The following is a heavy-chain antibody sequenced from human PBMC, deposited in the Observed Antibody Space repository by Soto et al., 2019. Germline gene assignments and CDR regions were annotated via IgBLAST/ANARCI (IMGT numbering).Heavy chain of an antibody. CDR3: ANEVDVAFSSLQYGMDV. V-gene: IGHV3-30*14. CDR1: GFTFNNFA. D-gene: IGHD5-12*01. Sequence: GSLRLSCAASGFTFNNFAMHWVRQAPGKGLEWVAFISYDGTYKYYADSVRGRFTVYRDNSKSTLFLQMNSLKFEDTAVYVCANEVDVAFSSLQYGMDVWGQGTTVTVSS. CDR2: ISYDGTYK. J-gene: IGHJ6*02.